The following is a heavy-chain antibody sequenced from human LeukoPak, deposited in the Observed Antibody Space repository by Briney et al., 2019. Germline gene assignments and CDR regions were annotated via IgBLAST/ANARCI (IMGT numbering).Heavy chain of an antibody. CDR1: GFTFSSYW. V-gene: IGHV3-7*01. D-gene: IGHD5-24*01. CDR2: IKEDGSEK. J-gene: IGHJ4*02. CDR3: ARERRDGYKGGFDY. Sequence: GGSLRLSCAASGFTFSSYWMSWVRQAPGKGLEWVANIKEDGSEKYYVDSVKGRFTISRDSAKNSLYLQMNSLRAEDTAVYYCARERRDGYKGGFDYWGQGTLVTVSS.